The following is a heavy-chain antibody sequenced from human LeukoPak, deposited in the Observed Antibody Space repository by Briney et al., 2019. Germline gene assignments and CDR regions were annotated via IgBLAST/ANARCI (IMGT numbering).Heavy chain of an antibody. V-gene: IGHV1-18*01. CDR2: ISAYNGNT. J-gene: IGHJ3*02. CDR1: GYTFISYG. D-gene: IGHD3-22*01. CDR3: ARVLPGLHYYDSSAQDAFDI. Sequence: GASVKVSCKASGYTFISYGISWVRQAPGQGLEWMGWISAYNGNTNYAQKLQGRVTMTTDTYTSTAYMELRSLRSDDTAVYYCARVLPGLHYYDSSAQDAFDIWGQGTMVTVSS.